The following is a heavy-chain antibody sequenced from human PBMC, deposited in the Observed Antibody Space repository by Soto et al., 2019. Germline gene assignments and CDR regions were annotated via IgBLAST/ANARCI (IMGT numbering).Heavy chain of an antibody. CDR1: GGSISSSSYY. CDR2: IYYSGST. Sequence: SETLSLTCAVSGGSISSSSYYWGWIRQPPGKGLEWIGTIYYSGSTYYNPSLKSRVTISVDTSKNQFSLKLSSVTAADTAVYYCARRGLHLGELSSPFFDSWGQGTLVTVSS. D-gene: IGHD3-16*02. J-gene: IGHJ4*02. CDR3: ARRGLHLGELSSPFFDS. V-gene: IGHV4-39*01.